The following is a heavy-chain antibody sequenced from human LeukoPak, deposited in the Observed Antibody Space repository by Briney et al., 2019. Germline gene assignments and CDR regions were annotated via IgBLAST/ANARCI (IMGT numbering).Heavy chain of an antibody. D-gene: IGHD3-10*01. CDR1: GGSFSGYY. CDR3: AKDPGWFGELSHYFDY. Sequence: SETLSLTCAVYGGSFSGYYWSWIRQPPGKGLEWIGEINHSGSTNYNPSLKSRVTISVDTSKNQFSLKLSSVTAADTAVYYCAKDPGWFGELSHYFDYWGQGTLVTVSS. J-gene: IGHJ4*02. CDR2: INHSGST. V-gene: IGHV4-34*01.